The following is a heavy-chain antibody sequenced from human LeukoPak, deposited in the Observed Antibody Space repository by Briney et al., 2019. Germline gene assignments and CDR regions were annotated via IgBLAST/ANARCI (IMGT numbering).Heavy chain of an antibody. J-gene: IGHJ4*02. CDR2: NSGSGGST. D-gene: IGHD2-21*01. Sequence: GGSLRLYCAASGHTFSSYWMSWVRQAPGKGLEWVSANSGSGGSTYYADSVKGRFTISRDNSKNTLYLQMNSLRAEDAAVYYCAQAPVTSCRGAYCYPFDYWGQGTLVTVSS. CDR3: AQAPVTSCRGAYCYPFDY. CDR1: GHTFSSYW. V-gene: IGHV3-23*01.